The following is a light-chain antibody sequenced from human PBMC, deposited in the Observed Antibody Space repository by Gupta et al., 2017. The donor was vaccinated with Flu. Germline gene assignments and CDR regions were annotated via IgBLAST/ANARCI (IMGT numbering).Light chain of an antibody. Sequence: DIQMTQSPSTLSASVGDTVTITCRASQSFSTWLAWYQQKPGKAPKLLIYKASSSETGVPSRFSGSESGTEFTLTISSLQPDDFAIYYCQQENNYPWTFGQGTKVEI. V-gene: IGKV1-5*03. CDR3: QQENNYPWT. J-gene: IGKJ1*01. CDR2: KAS. CDR1: QSFSTW.